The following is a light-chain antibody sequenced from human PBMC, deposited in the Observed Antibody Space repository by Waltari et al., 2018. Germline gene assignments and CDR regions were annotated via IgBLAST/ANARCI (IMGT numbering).Light chain of an antibody. CDR2: GAS. CDR1: QSVSTL. Sequence: DIQMTQSPSTLSASVGDRVTITCRASQSVSTLLDWYQQNPGKAPKLLIYGASNLESGVPSRFSGSGSGTEFTLTISSLQPDDFATYYCQHYINYWTFGQGTKVEIK. CDR3: QHYINYWT. V-gene: IGKV1-5*03. J-gene: IGKJ1*01.